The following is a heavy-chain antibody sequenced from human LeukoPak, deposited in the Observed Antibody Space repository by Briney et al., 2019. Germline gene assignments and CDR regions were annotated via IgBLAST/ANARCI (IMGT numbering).Heavy chain of an antibody. CDR2: IRYDGSNK. V-gene: IGHV3-30*02. CDR3: ATDTGGYIDY. CDR1: GFPFSSYG. Sequence: HGESLKISCAASGFPFSSYGMHWVRQAPGKGLEWVAFIRYDGSNKYYADSVKGRFTISRDNSKNTLYLQMNSLRAEDTAVYYCATDTGGYIDYWGQGTLVTVSS. D-gene: IGHD2-8*02. J-gene: IGHJ4*02.